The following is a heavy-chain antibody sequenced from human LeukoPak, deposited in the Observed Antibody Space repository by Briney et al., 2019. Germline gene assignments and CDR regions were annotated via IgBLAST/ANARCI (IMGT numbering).Heavy chain of an antibody. V-gene: IGHV3-23*01. Sequence: GGSLRLSCAASGFIFSSYAISWVRQAPGKGLEWVSGIRTSGDTFYADSVKGRFTISRDISKNTVYLQMNSLRAEDSAVYYCATLSYDVWTGINWFDHWGQGTLVTVSS. CDR3: ATLSYDVWTGINWFDH. D-gene: IGHD3-3*01. CDR1: GFIFSSYA. CDR2: IRTSGDT. J-gene: IGHJ5*02.